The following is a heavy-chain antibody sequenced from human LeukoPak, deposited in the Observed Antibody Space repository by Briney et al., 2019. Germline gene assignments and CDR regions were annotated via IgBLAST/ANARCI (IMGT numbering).Heavy chain of an antibody. CDR2: IRSKPYGGTT. CDR1: GFTFGDYA. CDR3: ARGGVYCSSVSCSVDY. D-gene: IGHD2-2*01. V-gene: IGHV3-49*03. J-gene: IGHJ4*02. Sequence: GGSLRLSCTASGFTFGDYAMSGFRQAPGKGLEWVGFIRSKPYGGTTENAASVKGRFTISRDDSKSIAYLQMNSLKTEDTAVYYCARGGVYCSSVSCSVDYWGQGILVTVSS.